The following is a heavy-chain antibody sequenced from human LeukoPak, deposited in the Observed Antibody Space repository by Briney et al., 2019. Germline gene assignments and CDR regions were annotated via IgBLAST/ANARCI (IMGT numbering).Heavy chain of an antibody. CDR2: INHSGST. V-gene: IGHV4-34*01. J-gene: IGHJ1*01. Sequence: SETLSLTCAVYGGSFSGYYWSWIRQPPGKGLEWIGEINHSGSTNYNPSLKSRVTISVDTSKNQFSLKLSSVTAADTAVYYCARSSRDYGDYAEYFQHWGQGTLVTVSS. CDR3: ARSSRDYGDYAEYFQH. CDR1: GGSFSGYY. D-gene: IGHD4-17*01.